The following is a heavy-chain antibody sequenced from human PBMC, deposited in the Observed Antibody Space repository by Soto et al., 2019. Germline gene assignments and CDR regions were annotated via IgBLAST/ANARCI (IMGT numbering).Heavy chain of an antibody. J-gene: IGHJ4*02. D-gene: IGHD6-13*01. Sequence: EVQLLESGGGLVQPGGSLRLSCAASGFTFSSYAMSWVRQAPGKGLEWVSSISGSGGSTYYADSVKGRFTISSDNSKNTLYLQMNSLRAEDTAVYYCAKTLGDSSGWFYFDYWGQGTLVTVSS. CDR3: AKTLGDSSGWFYFDY. CDR1: GFTFSSYA. V-gene: IGHV3-23*01. CDR2: ISGSGGST.